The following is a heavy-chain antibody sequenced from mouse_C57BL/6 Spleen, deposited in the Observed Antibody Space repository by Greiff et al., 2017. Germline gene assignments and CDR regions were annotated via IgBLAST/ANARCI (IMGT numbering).Heavy chain of an antibody. CDR3: AKDDTTVPMDY. V-gene: IGHV2-4*01. CDR1: GFSLTSYG. J-gene: IGHJ4*01. D-gene: IGHD1-1*01. CDR2: IWSGGST. Sequence: QVKLKQSGPGLVQPSQSLSITCTVSGFSLTSYGVHWVRQPPGKGLEWLGVIWSGGSTAYNAAFISRLSISKDNSKSQVFFKMNSLQADDTAIYYCAKDDTTVPMDYWGQGTSVTVSS.